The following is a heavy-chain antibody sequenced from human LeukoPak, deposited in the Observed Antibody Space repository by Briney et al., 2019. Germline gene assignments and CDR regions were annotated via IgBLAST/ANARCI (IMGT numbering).Heavy chain of an antibody. J-gene: IGHJ4*02. CDR2: INPNSGGT. V-gene: IGHV1-2*06. D-gene: IGHD3/OR15-3a*01. CDR3: ARDPLRTVSFDY. Sequence: ASVKVSFKASVYTFTGHYMHSVRQAPGQGLEWMGRINPNSGGTNYAQKFQGRVTMTRDTSISTAYMERSRLRSDDTAVYYCARDPLRTVSFDYWGQGTLVTVSS. CDR1: VYTFTGHY.